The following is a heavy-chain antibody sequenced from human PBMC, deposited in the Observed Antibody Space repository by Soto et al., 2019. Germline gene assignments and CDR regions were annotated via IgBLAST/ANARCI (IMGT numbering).Heavy chain of an antibody. J-gene: IGHJ4*02. Sequence: PSETLSLTCAVSCGSISSVGYSWSWIRQPPGKCLEWIGYIYHIGSXXYNPSLKXXVTISVDSSNXQFSLXLRSVTSADKAVYYCARSQTTVTSYDYWGQGTLVTVXX. D-gene: IGHD4-17*01. V-gene: IGHV4-30-2*01. CDR3: ARSQTTVTSYDY. CDR2: IYHIGSX. CDR1: CGSISSVGYS.